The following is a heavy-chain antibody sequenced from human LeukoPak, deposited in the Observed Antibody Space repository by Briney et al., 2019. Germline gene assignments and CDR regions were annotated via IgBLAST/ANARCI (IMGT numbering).Heavy chain of an antibody. Sequence: ASVKVSCRASGYTFTSYYMHWVRQAPRQGLEWMGIINPSGGSTSYAQKFQGRVTMTRDTSTSTVYMELSSLRSEDTAVYYCAASVDTAMPLDYWGQGTLVTVSS. V-gene: IGHV1-46*01. J-gene: IGHJ4*02. CDR2: INPSGGST. D-gene: IGHD5-18*01. CDR1: GYTFTSYY. CDR3: AASVDTAMPLDY.